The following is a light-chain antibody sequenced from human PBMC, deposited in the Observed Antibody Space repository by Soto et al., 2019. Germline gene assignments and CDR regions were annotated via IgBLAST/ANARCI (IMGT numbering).Light chain of an antibody. Sequence: DIQMTQSPSSQSASVGDRVTITCRASQSISSYLNWYQQKPGKAPKLLIYAASSLQSGVPSRFSGSGSGTDFTLTISSLQPEDFATYYCQQSYSTPRTFDQGTKVDIK. V-gene: IGKV1-39*01. CDR3: QQSYSTPRT. J-gene: IGKJ1*01. CDR1: QSISSY. CDR2: AAS.